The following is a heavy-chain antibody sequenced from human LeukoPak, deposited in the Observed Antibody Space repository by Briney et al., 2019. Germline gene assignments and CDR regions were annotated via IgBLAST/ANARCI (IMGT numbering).Heavy chain of an antibody. Sequence: GGSLRLSCAASGFTFSNYVLNWVRQAPGKGLEWVSSISDNGGTTHYVDSVKGRFTISRDNSKNTLSLQMNSLRAEDTAVYYCVKVINTDWNMFFDYWGQGTLVTVSS. D-gene: IGHD1/OR15-1a*01. J-gene: IGHJ4*02. CDR3: VKVINTDWNMFFDY. CDR2: ISDNGGTT. V-gene: IGHV3-23*01. CDR1: GFTFSNYV.